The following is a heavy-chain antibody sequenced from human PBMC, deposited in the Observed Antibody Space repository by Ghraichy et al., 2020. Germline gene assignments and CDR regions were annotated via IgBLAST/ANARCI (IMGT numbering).Heavy chain of an antibody. CDR3: ARVHDGMATLSFDY. CDR1: GFTVSSNY. CDR2: IYSGGST. V-gene: IGHV3-53*01. D-gene: IGHD5-24*01. J-gene: IGHJ4*02. Sequence: GGSLRLSCAASGFTVSSNYMSWVRQAPGKGLEWVSVIYSGGSTYYADSVKGRFTISRDNSKNTLYLQMNSLGAEDTAVYYCARVHDGMATLSFDYWGQGTLVTVSS.